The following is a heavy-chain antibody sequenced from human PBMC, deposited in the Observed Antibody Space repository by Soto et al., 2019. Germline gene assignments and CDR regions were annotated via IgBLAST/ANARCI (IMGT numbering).Heavy chain of an antibody. CDR1: GGSVSSGSYY. J-gene: IGHJ5*02. D-gene: IGHD5-18*01. CDR2: IYYSGST. CDR3: ARDRRIQLWRGANWFDP. V-gene: IGHV4-61*01. Sequence: ASETLSLTCTVSGGSVSSGSYYWSWIRQPPGKGLGWIGYIYYSGSTNYNPSLKSRVTISVDTSKNQFSLKLSSVTAADTAVYYCARDRRIQLWRGANWFDPWGQGTLVTVSS.